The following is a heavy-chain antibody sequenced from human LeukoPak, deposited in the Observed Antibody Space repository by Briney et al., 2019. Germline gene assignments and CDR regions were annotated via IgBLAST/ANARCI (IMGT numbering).Heavy chain of an antibody. D-gene: IGHD1-1*01. CDR1: GFTFTTSA. Sequence: SVKVSRKTSGFTFTTSAVQWVRQARGQRLEWIGWVVVGSGNTNYAQKFQERVTITRDMSTSTVYMELSSLRSEDTAVYYCAADDLLEGYWGQGTLVSVSS. J-gene: IGHJ4*02. CDR2: VVVGSGNT. V-gene: IGHV1-58*01. CDR3: AADDLLEGY.